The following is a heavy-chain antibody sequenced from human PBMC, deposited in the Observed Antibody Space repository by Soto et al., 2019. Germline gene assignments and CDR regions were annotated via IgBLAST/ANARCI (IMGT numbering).Heavy chain of an antibody. J-gene: IGHJ4*02. CDR1: GGSFSGYY. Sequence: SETLSLTCAVYGGSFSGYYWSWIRQPPGKGLEWIGEINHSGSTNYNPSLKSRVTISVDTSKNQFSLKLSSVTAADTAVYYCARGGSSSSWYVAGGFDYWGQGTLVTVS. CDR3: ARGGSSSSWYVAGGFDY. V-gene: IGHV4-34*01. CDR2: INHSGST. D-gene: IGHD6-13*01.